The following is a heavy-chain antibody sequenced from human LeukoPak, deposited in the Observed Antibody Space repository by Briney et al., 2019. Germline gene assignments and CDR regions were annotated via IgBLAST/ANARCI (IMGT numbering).Heavy chain of an antibody. CDR2: IKSKADGGTT. Sequence: PGGSLRLSCAASGLSVGDAWMSWGRQAPGEGLEWVGRIKSKADGGTTDYAASVKGRFTISRDDSKNTLYLQMNSLSTEDTAVYYCTGPPVWGQGTLVTVSS. J-gene: IGHJ1*01. CDR1: GLSVGDAW. V-gene: IGHV3-15*01. CDR3: TGPPV.